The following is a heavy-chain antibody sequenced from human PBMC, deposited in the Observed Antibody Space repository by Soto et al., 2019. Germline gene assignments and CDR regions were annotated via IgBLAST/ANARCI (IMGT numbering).Heavy chain of an antibody. D-gene: IGHD3-22*01. CDR3: ARGGYYDSSGYLDY. Sequence: ASVKVSCKAPGDTFTSYYLNWVRQAPGQGLEWMGVINPHGGSTNYAQKLQGRVTMTTDTSTSTAYMELRSLRSDDTAVYYCARGGYYDSSGYLDYWGQGTLVTVSS. CDR1: GDTFTSYY. J-gene: IGHJ4*02. CDR2: INPHGGST. V-gene: IGHV1-46*01.